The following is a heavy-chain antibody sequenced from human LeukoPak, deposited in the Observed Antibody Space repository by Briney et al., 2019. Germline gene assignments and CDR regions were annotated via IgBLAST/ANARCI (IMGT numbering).Heavy chain of an antibody. CDR1: GFTFSSYA. V-gene: IGHV3-23*01. D-gene: IGHD3-3*01. Sequence: SGGSLRLSCAASGFTFSSYAMSWVRQAPGKGLEWVSAISGSGGSTYYADSVKGRFTISRDNSKNTLYLQMNSLRAEDTAVYYCAKGRTAFGVVGYYWGQGTLVTVSS. CDR2: ISGSGGST. CDR3: AKGRTAFGVVGYY. J-gene: IGHJ4*02.